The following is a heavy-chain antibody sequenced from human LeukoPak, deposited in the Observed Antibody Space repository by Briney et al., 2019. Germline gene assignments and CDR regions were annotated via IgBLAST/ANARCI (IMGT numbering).Heavy chain of an antibody. J-gene: IGHJ5*02. CDR1: GYSISSGYY. CDR3: ATGWSGYYWTT. D-gene: IGHD3-3*01. CDR2: IYHSGST. V-gene: IGHV4-38-2*02. Sequence: PSETKSLTCSVSGYSISSGYYWGRIRQPPGKGLEWIGSIYHSGSTYYNTSLKSRVTISVDTSKNQFSLKLNSVTAADTAVYYCATGWSGYYWTTWGQGTLVAVSS.